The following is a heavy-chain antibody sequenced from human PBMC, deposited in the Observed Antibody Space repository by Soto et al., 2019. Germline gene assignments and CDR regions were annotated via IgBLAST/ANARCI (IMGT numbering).Heavy chain of an antibody. CDR2: IDPSDSYT. V-gene: IGHV5-10-1*01. CDR3: TRRNLGSYYGMDV. D-gene: IGHD1-1*01. CDR1: GYSFTSYW. J-gene: IGHJ6*02. Sequence: LKISCKGSGYSFTSYWIRWVRQMPGKGLEWMGRIDPSDSYTNYSPSFQGHVTISADKSISTAYLQWSSLKASDTAMYYCTRRNLGSYYGMDVWGQGTTVTVSS.